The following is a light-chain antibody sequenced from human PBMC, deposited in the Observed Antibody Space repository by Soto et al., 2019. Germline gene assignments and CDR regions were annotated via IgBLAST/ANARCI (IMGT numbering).Light chain of an antibody. CDR2: WAS. CDR1: QSVLYSSNNKDY. V-gene: IGKV4-1*01. Sequence: DIVMTQSPDSLAVSLGERATTNCKSSQSVLYSSNNKDYLAWYQQKPGQPPKLLIYWASTRESGVPDRFSGSGSGTDFTLTISRLQAEDVAVYYCQQYYSAPPLTFGGGTKVEIK. J-gene: IGKJ4*01. CDR3: QQYYSAPPLT.